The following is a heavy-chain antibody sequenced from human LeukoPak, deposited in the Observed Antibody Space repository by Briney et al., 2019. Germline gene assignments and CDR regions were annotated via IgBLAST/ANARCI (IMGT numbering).Heavy chain of an antibody. D-gene: IGHD3-22*01. Sequence: PSETLSLTCTVSGYSISSSSYYWGWIRQPPGKGLEWIGSIYYSGSTYYNPSLKSRVTISVDTSKNQFSLKLSSVTAADTAVYYCARDNDSSGYSPRVFDYWGQGTLVTVSS. CDR3: ARDNDSSGYSPRVFDY. CDR1: GYSISSSSYY. CDR2: IYYSGST. V-gene: IGHV4-39*07. J-gene: IGHJ4*02.